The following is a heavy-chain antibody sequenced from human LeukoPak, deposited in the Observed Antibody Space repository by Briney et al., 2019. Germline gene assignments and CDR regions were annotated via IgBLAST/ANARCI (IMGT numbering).Heavy chain of an antibody. CDR3: ARVGQLTGHYDY. Sequence: GASVKVSCKASGYTFTSYYMHWVRQAPGQGLEWMGIINPSGGSTSYAQKFQGRVTMTRETSTSTVYMELSSLRSEDTAVYYCARVGQLTGHYDYWGQGTLVTVSS. CDR2: INPSGGST. CDR1: GYTFTSYY. D-gene: IGHD3-9*01. J-gene: IGHJ4*02. V-gene: IGHV1-46*01.